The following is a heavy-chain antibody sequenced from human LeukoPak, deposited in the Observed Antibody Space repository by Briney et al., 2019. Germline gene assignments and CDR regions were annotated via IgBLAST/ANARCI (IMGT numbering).Heavy chain of an antibody. CDR3: ARVPEDYYYYMDV. CDR1: GFTFSSYW. V-gene: IGHV3-7*01. J-gene: IGHJ6*03. Sequence: GGSLRLSCAASGFTFSSYWMSWVRQAPGKGLEWVANIKQDGSEKYYVDSVKGRFTISRDNAKNSLYLQMNSLRAEDTAVYYCARVPEDYYYYMDVWGKGTTVTVSS. CDR2: IKQDGSEK.